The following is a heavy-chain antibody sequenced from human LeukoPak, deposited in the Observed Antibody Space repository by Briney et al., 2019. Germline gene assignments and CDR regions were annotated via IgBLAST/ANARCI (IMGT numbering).Heavy chain of an antibody. CDR1: GVSITSNY. V-gene: IGHV4-59*01. J-gene: IGHJ4*02. Sequence: SETLSLTCSVSGVSITSNYWNWIRQPPGKGLEWLGYTHHSGATSYNPSLKSRSTMSLDTSNNQFSLKLSSVTAADTAVYYCARSSGHSYGDFDYWGQGNLVTVSS. D-gene: IGHD5-18*01. CDR3: ARSSGHSYGDFDY. CDR2: THHSGAT.